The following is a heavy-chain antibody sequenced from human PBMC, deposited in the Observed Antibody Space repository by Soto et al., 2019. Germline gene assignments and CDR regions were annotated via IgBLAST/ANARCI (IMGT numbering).Heavy chain of an antibody. J-gene: IGHJ6*02. CDR2: INHSGST. Sequence: PSETLSLTCAVYGGSFSGYYWSWIRQPPGKGLEWIGEINHSGSTNYNPSLKSRVTISVDTSKNQFSLKLSSVTAADTAVYYCARVFTIFGVVIAPYGMDVWGQGTTVTVSS. V-gene: IGHV4-34*01. D-gene: IGHD3-3*01. CDR1: GGSFSGYY. CDR3: ARVFTIFGVVIAPYGMDV.